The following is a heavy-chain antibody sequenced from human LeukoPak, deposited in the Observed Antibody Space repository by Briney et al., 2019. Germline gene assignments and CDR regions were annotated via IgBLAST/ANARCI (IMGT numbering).Heavy chain of an antibody. CDR3: ARHSEPKLYGSSWYPGY. Sequence: KPSETLSLTCTVSGGSISSSSYYWGWIRQPPGKGLEWIGSIYYSGSTYYNPSLKSRVTISVDTSKNQFSLKLSSVTAADTAVYYCARHSEPKLYGSSWYPGYWGQGTLVTVSS. CDR1: GGSISSSSYY. CDR2: IYYSGST. D-gene: IGHD6-13*01. J-gene: IGHJ4*02. V-gene: IGHV4-39*01.